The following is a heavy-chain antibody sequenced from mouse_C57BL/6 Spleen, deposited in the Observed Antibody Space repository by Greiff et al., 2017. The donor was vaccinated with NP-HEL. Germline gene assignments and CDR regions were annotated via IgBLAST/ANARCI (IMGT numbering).Heavy chain of an antibody. J-gene: IGHJ3*01. CDR1: GYAFSSSW. Sequence: VQLQQSGPELVKPGASVKISCKASGYAFSSSWMNWVKQRPGKGLEWIGRIYPGDGDTNYNGKFKGKATLTADKSSSTAYMQLSSLTSEDSAVYFCARSLYSNLFAYWGQGTLVTVSA. CDR3: ARSLYSNLFAY. V-gene: IGHV1-82*01. CDR2: IYPGDGDT. D-gene: IGHD2-5*01.